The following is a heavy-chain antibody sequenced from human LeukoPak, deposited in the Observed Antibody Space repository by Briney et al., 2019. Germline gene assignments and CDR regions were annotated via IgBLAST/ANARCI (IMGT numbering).Heavy chain of an antibody. Sequence: PSETLSLTCTVSGGSISSSFWSWIRQPPGKGLGYIGYIYYSGSTNYSPSLKSRATISVDTARNQVSLRLSSVTAADTAVYYCARGNSGYDYAFDIWGQGTMVTVSS. CDR3: ARGNSGYDYAFDI. J-gene: IGHJ3*02. V-gene: IGHV4-59*01. CDR2: IYYSGST. D-gene: IGHD5-12*01. CDR1: GGSISSSF.